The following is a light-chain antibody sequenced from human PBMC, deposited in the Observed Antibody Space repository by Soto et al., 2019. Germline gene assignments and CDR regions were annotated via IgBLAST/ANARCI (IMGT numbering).Light chain of an antibody. J-gene: IGKJ4*01. Sequence: DIQLTQSPLSLSASVGDRVTITCQASQGVGKFLNWFQQKSGEAPKLLIYDASHLESGVPVRFSGSGSGAAFTLTIRSLQPEDFATYYCQQYDSPPPTFGGGTKVDMK. V-gene: IGKV1-33*01. CDR2: DAS. CDR3: QQYDSPPPT. CDR1: QGVGKF.